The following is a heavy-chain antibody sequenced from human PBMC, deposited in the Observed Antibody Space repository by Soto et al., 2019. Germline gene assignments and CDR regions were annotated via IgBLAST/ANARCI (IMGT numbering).Heavy chain of an antibody. CDR1: GFTFSSYA. Sequence: GGSLRLSCAASGFTFSSYAMSWVRQAPGKGLVWVSAISGSGVSTYYADSVKGRFTISRDNSKNTLYLQVNSLRAEDTAVYYCAKVDDFWSGNNWFDPWGQGTLVTVSS. J-gene: IGHJ5*02. D-gene: IGHD3-3*01. V-gene: IGHV3-23*01. CDR2: ISGSGVST. CDR3: AKVDDFWSGNNWFDP.